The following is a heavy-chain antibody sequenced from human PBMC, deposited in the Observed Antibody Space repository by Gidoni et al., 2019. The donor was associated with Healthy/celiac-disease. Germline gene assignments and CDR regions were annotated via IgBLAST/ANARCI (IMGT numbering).Heavy chain of an antibody. CDR1: GLPVSSNY. Sequence: EVQLVESGGGLIQPGGALRLPGEASGLPVSSNYMSWVRQAPGKGLGCVSVIDCGGSTYYADSVKGRFTISRDNSKNTLYLQMNSLRAEDTAVYYCARKRAFDAFDIWGQGTMVTVSS. V-gene: IGHV3-53*01. CDR2: IDCGGST. J-gene: IGHJ3*02. CDR3: ARKRAFDAFDI.